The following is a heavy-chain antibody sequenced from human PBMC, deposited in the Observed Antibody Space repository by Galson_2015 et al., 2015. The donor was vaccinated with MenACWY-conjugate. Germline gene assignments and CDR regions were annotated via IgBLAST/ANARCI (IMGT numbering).Heavy chain of an antibody. J-gene: IGHJ4*02. CDR3: AKGLRFPPYYFDF. D-gene: IGHD3-3*01. V-gene: IGHV3-7*01. Sequence: SLRLSCAASGFTFSDSWMMWVRQTPGKGLEWVASLNRDGSEKYYVDSVKGRFTISRDISQNTVYLQMNSLRPEDTAVYYCAKGLRFPPYYFDFWGQGTLVTVSS. CDR2: LNRDGSEK. CDR1: GFTFSDSW.